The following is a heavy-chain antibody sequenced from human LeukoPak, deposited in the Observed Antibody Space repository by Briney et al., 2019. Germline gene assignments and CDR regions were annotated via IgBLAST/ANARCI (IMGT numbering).Heavy chain of an antibody. CDR3: AKGALVVPAARRVTIFGVVITSYVDY. D-gene: IGHD3-3*01. CDR2: ISYDGSNK. Sequence: PGGSLRLSCAASGFTFSSYAMHWVRQAPGKGLEWVAVISYDGSNKYYADSVKGRFTISRDNSKNTLYLQMNSLRAEDTAVYYCAKGALVVPAARRVTIFGVVITSYVDYWGQGTLVTVSS. J-gene: IGHJ4*02. V-gene: IGHV3-30-3*01. CDR1: GFTFSSYA.